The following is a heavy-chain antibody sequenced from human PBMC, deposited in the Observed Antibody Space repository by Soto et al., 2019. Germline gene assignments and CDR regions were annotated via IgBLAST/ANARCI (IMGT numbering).Heavy chain of an antibody. D-gene: IGHD6-19*01. V-gene: IGHV3-30*03. CDR2: ISHDERSK. Sequence: QVQLVESGGGVVQPGRSLRLSCAASGFTFSSFGMHWVRQAPGKGLEWVAAISHDERSKYYADSVKGRFSISRDNSKNTLFLQMNSLRDEDTALYYCAPGVSGWKFAYWGQGTLVTVSS. CDR3: APGVSGWKFAY. CDR1: GFTFSSFG. J-gene: IGHJ4*02.